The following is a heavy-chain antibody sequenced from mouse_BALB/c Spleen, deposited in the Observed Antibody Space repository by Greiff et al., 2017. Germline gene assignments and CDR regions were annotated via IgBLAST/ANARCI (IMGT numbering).Heavy chain of an antibody. Sequence: QVQLQQSGAELMKPGASVKISCKATGYTFSSYWIEWVKQRPGHGLEWIGEILPGSGSTNYNEKFKGKATFTADTSSNTAYMQLSSLTSEDSAVYYCASSGDGTGGFAYWGQGTLVTVSA. CDR1: GYTFSSYW. V-gene: IGHV1-9*01. CDR2: ILPGSGST. J-gene: IGHJ3*01. CDR3: ASSGDGTGGFAY. D-gene: IGHD2-1*01.